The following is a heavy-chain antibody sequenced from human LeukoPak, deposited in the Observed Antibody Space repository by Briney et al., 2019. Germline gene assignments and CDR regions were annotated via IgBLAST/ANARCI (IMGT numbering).Heavy chain of an antibody. CDR2: INPNSGSR. CDR3: ARGDGYSYGYLGY. V-gene: IGHV1-2*02. J-gene: IGHJ4*02. Sequence: GASVKVSCKAFGYTFTGYYMHWVRQAPGHGLGWMGWINPNSGSRSYAQKFQGRVTMTRDTSISTAYMELSRLKSDDTAVYYCARGDGYSYGYLGYWGQGTLVTVSS. D-gene: IGHD5-18*01. CDR1: GYTFTGYY.